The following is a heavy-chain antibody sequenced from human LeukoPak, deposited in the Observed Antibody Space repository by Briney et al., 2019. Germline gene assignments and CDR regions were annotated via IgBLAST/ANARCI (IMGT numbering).Heavy chain of an antibody. V-gene: IGHV5-51*01. D-gene: IGHD2-2*01. CDR3: ARILQPAERGALDI. J-gene: IGHJ3*02. CDR2: IYPGDSDT. Sequence: GESLKISCEGSGYSFTYYWVVWVRQMPGKGLEWMGVIYPGDSDTRYSPSFQGQVTISADKSITTAYLQWSSLKASDTAMYYCARILQPAERGALDIWGQGTMVTVSS. CDR1: GYSFTYYW.